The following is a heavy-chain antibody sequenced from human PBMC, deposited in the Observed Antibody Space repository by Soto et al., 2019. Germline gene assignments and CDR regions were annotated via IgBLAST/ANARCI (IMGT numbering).Heavy chain of an antibody. CDR2: IDPSDSYT. CDR1: GYSFTSYW. CDR3: ARHGHDSSGYYYEFDY. Sequence: PVESLKISGNGSGYSFTSYWISWVRQMPGKGLEWMGRIDPSDSYTNDSPSFQGHVTISADKSISTAYLQWSSLKASDTAMYYCARHGHDSSGYYYEFDYWGQGTLVTVSS. J-gene: IGHJ4*02. V-gene: IGHV5-10-1*01. D-gene: IGHD3-22*01.